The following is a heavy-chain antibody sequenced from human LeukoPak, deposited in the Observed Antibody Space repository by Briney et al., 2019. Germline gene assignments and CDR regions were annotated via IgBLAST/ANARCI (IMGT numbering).Heavy chain of an antibody. J-gene: IGHJ5*02. CDR2: IIPIFGTA. CDR3: ARCEGYCSSTSCSRAYNWFDP. CDR1: GYTFTGYY. D-gene: IGHD2-2*01. Sequence: SVKVSCKASGYTFTGYYMHWVRQAPGQGLEWMGGIIPIFGTANYAQKFQGRVTITTDESTSTAYMELSSLRSEDTAVYYCARCEGYCSSTSCSRAYNWFDPWGQGTLVTVSS. V-gene: IGHV1-69*05.